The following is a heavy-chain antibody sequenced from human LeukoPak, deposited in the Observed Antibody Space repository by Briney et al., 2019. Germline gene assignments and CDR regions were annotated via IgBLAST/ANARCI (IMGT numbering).Heavy chain of an antibody. D-gene: IGHD6-19*01. CDR2: ISYDGSNK. V-gene: IGHV3-30-3*01. CDR3: ARDFVIYSSGSYYFDY. CDR1: GFTFSSYA. Sequence: GGSLRLSCAASGFTFSSYAMHWVRQAPGKGLEWVAVISYDGSNKYYADSVKGRFTISRDNSKNTLYLQMNSLRAEDTAVYYCARDFVIYSSGSYYFDYWGQGTLVTVSS. J-gene: IGHJ4*02.